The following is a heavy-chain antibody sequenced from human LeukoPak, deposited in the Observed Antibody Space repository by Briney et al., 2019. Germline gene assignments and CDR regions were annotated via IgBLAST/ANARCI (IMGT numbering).Heavy chain of an antibody. J-gene: IGHJ4*02. Sequence: ASVKVSCKASGGTFSSYAISWVRQAPGQGLEWMGGIIPIFGTANYAQKFQGRVTITADESTSTAYMELSSLRSEDTAVYYCAGGDLTTVTTHFDYWGQGTLVTVSS. CDR3: AGGDLTTVTTHFDY. D-gene: IGHD4-17*01. CDR2: IIPIFGTA. CDR1: GGTFSSYA. V-gene: IGHV1-69*13.